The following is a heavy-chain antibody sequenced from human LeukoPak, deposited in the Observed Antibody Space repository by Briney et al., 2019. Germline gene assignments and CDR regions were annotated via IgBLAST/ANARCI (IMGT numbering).Heavy chain of an antibody. D-gene: IGHD1-26*01. V-gene: IGHV3-23*01. CDR1: GFTFSSYA. CDR2: ISGSGGST. J-gene: IGHJ6*02. Sequence: QPGGSLRLSCAASGFTFSSYAMSWVRQAPGKGLEWVSAISGSGGSTYYADSVKGRFTISRDNSKNTLYLQMNSLRAEDTAVYYCAKPEQYSGSYYPYYGMDVWGQGTTVTVSS. CDR3: AKPEQYSGSYYPYYGMDV.